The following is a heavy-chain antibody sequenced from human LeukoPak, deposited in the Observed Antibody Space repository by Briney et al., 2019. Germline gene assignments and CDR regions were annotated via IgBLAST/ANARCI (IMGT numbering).Heavy chain of an antibody. J-gene: IGHJ6*03. Sequence: GASVKVSCKASGYTFTSYDINWVRQATGQGLEWMGWMNPNSGNTGYAQKFQGRVTITRNTSISTAYMELSSLRSEGTAVYYCARDIVATMGYYYYYYMDVWGKGTTVTVSS. V-gene: IGHV1-8*03. CDR2: MNPNSGNT. CDR3: ARDIVATMGYYYYYYMDV. CDR1: GYTFTSYD. D-gene: IGHD5-12*01.